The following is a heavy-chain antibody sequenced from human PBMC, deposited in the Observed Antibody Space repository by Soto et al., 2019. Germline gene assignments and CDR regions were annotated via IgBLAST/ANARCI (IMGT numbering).Heavy chain of an antibody. V-gene: IGHV3-23*01. J-gene: IGHJ6*02. CDR2: ISGSGGST. CDR1: GFTFSSYA. Sequence: PGGSLRLSCAASGFTFSSYAMNWVRQAPGKGLEWVPAISGSGGSTYYADSVKGRFTISRDTSKNTLYLQMNSLRVEDTAVYYCAKPPGGYYYYGMDVWGQGTTVTVSS. D-gene: IGHD3-10*01. CDR3: AKPPGGYYYYGMDV.